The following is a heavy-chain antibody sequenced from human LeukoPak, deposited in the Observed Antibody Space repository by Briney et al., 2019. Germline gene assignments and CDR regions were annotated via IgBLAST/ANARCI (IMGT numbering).Heavy chain of an antibody. V-gene: IGHV3-74*01. CDR3: ARAPSEIGGYYPEYFRH. CDR1: GFTFSTYW. D-gene: IGHD3-22*01. CDR2: IKSDGST. J-gene: IGHJ1*01. Sequence: PGGSLRLSCAASGFTFSTYWMHWVRQAPGKGLVWVSRIKSDGSTNYADSVKGRFTISRDNAKNTVSLQMNSLRPEDTSVYYCARAPSEIGGYYPEYFRHWGQGTLVTVSS.